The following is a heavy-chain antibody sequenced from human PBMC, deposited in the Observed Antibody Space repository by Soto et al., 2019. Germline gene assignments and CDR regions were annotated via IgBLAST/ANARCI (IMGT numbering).Heavy chain of an antibody. Sequence: SETLSLTCTVSGGSIISGDYYWSWIRQPPGKGLEWIGYIYYSVSTYYNPSLKSRVTISVDTSKNQFSLKLSSVTAADTAVYYCARGPDHCSGGSCYSYFFDYWGQGTLVTVSS. CDR2: IYYSVST. CDR1: GGSIISGDYY. V-gene: IGHV4-30-4*01. CDR3: ARGPDHCSGGSCYSYFFDY. J-gene: IGHJ4*02. D-gene: IGHD2-15*01.